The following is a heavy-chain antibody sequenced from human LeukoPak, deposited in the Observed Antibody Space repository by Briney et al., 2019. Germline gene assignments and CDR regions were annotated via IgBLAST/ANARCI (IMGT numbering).Heavy chain of an antibody. CDR3: TIDYGDYEGDYYFDY. J-gene: IGHJ4*02. CDR2: IKSKTDGGTT. V-gene: IGHV3-15*01. CDR1: GFTFSSYS. Sequence: PGGSLRLSCAASGFTFSSYSMNWVRQAPGKGLEWVGRIKSKTDGGTTDYAAPVKGRFTISRDDSKPTLYLQMNSLKTEDSAVYYCTIDYGDYEGDYYFDYWGQGTLVTVSS. D-gene: IGHD4-17*01.